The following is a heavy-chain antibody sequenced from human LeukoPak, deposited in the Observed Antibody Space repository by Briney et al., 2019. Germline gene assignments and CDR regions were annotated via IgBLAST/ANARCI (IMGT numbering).Heavy chain of an antibody. J-gene: IGHJ4*02. Sequence: SETLSLTCTVSSDSISTYYWSWIRQPPGKGLEWIGYIYYSGSTTYNPSLKSRVSICVDTSKNQFSLTLSSVTAADTAVYYCARGQMVGASYYFDYWGQGTLLTVYS. CDR2: IYYSGST. D-gene: IGHD1-26*01. CDR1: SDSISTYY. CDR3: ARGQMVGASYYFDY. V-gene: IGHV4-59*01.